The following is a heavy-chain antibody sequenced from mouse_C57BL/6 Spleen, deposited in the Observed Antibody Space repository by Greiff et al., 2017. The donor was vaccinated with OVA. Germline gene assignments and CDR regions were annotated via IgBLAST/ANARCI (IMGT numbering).Heavy chain of an antibody. J-gene: IGHJ2*01. Sequence: EVHLVESGPGLVKPSQSLSLTCSVTGYSITSGYYWNWIRQFPGNKLEWMGYISYDGSNNYNPSLKNRISITRDTSKNQFFLKLNSVTTEDTATYYCARDSNPYYFDYWGQGTTLTVSS. CDR2: ISYDGSN. CDR1: GYSITSGYY. D-gene: IGHD2-5*01. V-gene: IGHV3-6*01. CDR3: ARDSNPYYFDY.